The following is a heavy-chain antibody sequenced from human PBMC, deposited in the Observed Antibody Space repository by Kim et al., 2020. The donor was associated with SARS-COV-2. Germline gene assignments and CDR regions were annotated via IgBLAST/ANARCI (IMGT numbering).Heavy chain of an antibody. V-gene: IGHV3-20*01. CDR1: GFTFDDYG. CDR3: ARDPVDCSGGSCYFDY. Sequence: GGSLRLSCAASGFTFDDYGMSWVRQAPGKGLEWVSGINWNGGSTGYADSVKGRFTISRDYAKNSLYLQMNSLRAEDTALYHCARDPVDCSGGSCYFDYWGQGTLVTVSS. D-gene: IGHD2-15*01. CDR2: INWNGGST. J-gene: IGHJ4*02.